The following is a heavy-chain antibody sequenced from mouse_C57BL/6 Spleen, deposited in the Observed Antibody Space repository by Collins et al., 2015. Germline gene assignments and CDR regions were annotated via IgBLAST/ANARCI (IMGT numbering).Heavy chain of an antibody. Sequence: DVQLQESGPGLVKPSQSLSLTCTVTGFSITSDYAWNWIRQFPGNKLEWMGYISYSGSTYYNPSLKSRISITRDTSKNQFFLQLNYVTTEDTATYYCARNDYDGYAMDSWGQGTSVTVSS. J-gene: IGHJ4*01. CDR2: ISYSGST. V-gene: IGHV3-2*02. D-gene: IGHD2-4*01. CDR3: ARNDYDGYAMDS. CDR1: GFSITSDYA.